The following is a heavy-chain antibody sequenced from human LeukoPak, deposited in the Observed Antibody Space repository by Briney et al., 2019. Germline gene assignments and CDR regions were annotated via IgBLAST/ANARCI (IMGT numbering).Heavy chain of an antibody. J-gene: IGHJ4*02. D-gene: IGHD3-10*01. Sequence: SETLSLTCTVSGASINTYYWSWIRQPPGKGLEWIGYIYYSGTTSYNPSLKTRVTISIDTSKNQFSLKLSSVTAADTAVYYCARVLRPMASQYDFDYWGQGTLVTAPS. CDR1: GASINTYY. CDR2: IYYSGTT. CDR3: ARVLRPMASQYDFDY. V-gene: IGHV4-59*01.